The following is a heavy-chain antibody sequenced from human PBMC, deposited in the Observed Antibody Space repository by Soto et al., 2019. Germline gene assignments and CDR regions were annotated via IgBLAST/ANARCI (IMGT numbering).Heavy chain of an antibody. Sequence: QVQLQESGPGLVKPSGTLSLTCAVSGVSISSHDRWTWVRQPPGKGLEWIGESHQSGNTNYNSSLESRVTISVDKSKNPFSLKLTSVTIADTAVYYSATRDSSRFYWGQGTLVTVSS. CDR2: SHQSGNT. J-gene: IGHJ4*02. D-gene: IGHD6-13*01. V-gene: IGHV4-4*02. CDR1: GVSISSHDR. CDR3: ATRDSSRFY.